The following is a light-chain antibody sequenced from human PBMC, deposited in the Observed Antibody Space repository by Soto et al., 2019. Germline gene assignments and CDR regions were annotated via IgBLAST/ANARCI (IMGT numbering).Light chain of an antibody. CDR3: SSYAGTNNHHV. Sequence: QSALTQPASVSGSPGQSITISCTGTSSDVAVYNYVSWFQQHPGKAPKLIIFGVNNRPSGVSDRFSGSKSGNTASLTISGLQPEDEADYYCSSYAGTNNHHVFGTGTKVTVL. V-gene: IGLV2-14*01. CDR2: GVN. CDR1: SSDVAVYNY. J-gene: IGLJ1*01.